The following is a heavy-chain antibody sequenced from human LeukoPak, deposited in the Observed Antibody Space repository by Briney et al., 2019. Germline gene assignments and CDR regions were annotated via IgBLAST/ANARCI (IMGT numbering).Heavy chain of an antibody. J-gene: IGHJ4*02. CDR1: GFTFSSFG. CDR2: ISGDGSNK. Sequence: GGSLRLSCVASGFTFSSFGIHWVRQAPGKGLEWVAIISGDGSNKYYGDSEKGQFTISRDNSKNTVYLQMTSLRAEDTAVYYCARGYNYDNYFDYWGQGTQVTVSS. V-gene: IGHV3-30*03. CDR3: ARGYNYDNYFDY. D-gene: IGHD5-18*01.